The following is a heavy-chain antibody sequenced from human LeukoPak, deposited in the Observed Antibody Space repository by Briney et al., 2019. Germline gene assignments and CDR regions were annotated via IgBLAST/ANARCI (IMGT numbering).Heavy chain of an antibody. D-gene: IGHD3-10*01. V-gene: IGHV4-59*08. J-gene: IGHJ4*02. CDR2: IYYSGST. CDR1: GGSISSYY. CDR3: ATHGSGSYYSFDY. Sequence: SETLSLTCTVSGGSISSYYWSWIRQPPGKGLEWIGYIYYSGSTNYNPSLKSRVTISVDTSKNQFSLKLSSVTAADTAVYYCATHGSGSYYSFDYWGQGTLVTVSS.